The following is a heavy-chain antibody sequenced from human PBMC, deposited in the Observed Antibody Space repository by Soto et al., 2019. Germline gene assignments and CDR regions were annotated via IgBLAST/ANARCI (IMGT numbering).Heavy chain of an antibody. Sequence: VQLVQSGPEVKKPGASVKVSCKASGYTFTRFGITWVRQAPGQDVEWMGWISANNGDTNYSPRLQGRVTMTTDTSTSTVYMGLKGLRSDDTAVYYCARDQVYSTLGLYWFDLWGQGTLVTVSS. CDR3: ARDQVYSTLGLYWFDL. J-gene: IGHJ5*02. D-gene: IGHD6-13*01. CDR2: ISANNGDT. CDR1: GYTFTRFG. V-gene: IGHV1-18*04.